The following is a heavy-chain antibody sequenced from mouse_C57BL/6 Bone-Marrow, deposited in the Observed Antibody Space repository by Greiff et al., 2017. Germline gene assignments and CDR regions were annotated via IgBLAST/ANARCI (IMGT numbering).Heavy chain of an antibody. CDR2: IYPRSGIT. D-gene: IGHD2-5*01. CDR1: GYTFTSYG. CDR3: AGEGYSNYVGY. J-gene: IGHJ2*01. Sequence: QVQLQQSGAELARPGASVKLSCKASGYTFTSYGISWVKQRTGQGLEWIGEIYPRSGITYYNEKFKGKATLTADKSSSTAYMALRSLTSEDSAVYFCAGEGYSNYVGYWGQGTTLTVSS. V-gene: IGHV1-81*01.